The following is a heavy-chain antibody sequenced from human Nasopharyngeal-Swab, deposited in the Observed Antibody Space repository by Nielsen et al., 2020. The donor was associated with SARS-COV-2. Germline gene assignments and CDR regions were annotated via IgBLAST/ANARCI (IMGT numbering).Heavy chain of an antibody. CDR3: ARELYGSGWHDV. D-gene: IGHD6-19*01. CDR2: IYYRGST. Sequence: WIRQPPGKGLEWIGYIYYRGSTNYNPSLKSRVTISVDTSKNQFSLKLSSVTAADTAVYYCARELYGSGWHDVWGQGTLVTVSS. J-gene: IGHJ1*01. V-gene: IGHV4-59*01.